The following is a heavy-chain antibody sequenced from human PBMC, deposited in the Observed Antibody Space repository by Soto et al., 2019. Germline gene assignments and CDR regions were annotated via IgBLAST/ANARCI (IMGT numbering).Heavy chain of an antibody. V-gene: IGHV4-4*02. CDR3: AMVTTDDYYFDY. Sequence: SETLSLTCAVSSGSISSSNWWSWVRQPPGKGLEWIGEIYHSGSTNYNPSLKSRVTISVDKSKNQFSLKLSSVTAADTAVYYCAMVTTDDYYFDYWGQGTLVTVSS. CDR1: SGSISSSNW. CDR2: IYHSGST. J-gene: IGHJ4*02. D-gene: IGHD4-17*01.